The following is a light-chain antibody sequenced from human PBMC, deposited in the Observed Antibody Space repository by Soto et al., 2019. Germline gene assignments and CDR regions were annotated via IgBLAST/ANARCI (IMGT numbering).Light chain of an antibody. Sequence: QSLLTQPASLSGSPGQSITISCTGTSSDVGNYKYVSWYQQHPGKAPKLMIYEVSNRPSGVSNRFSGSKSGNTASLTISGLQAEDETDYYCFSYTSTGTYVFGTGPKVTVL. CDR1: SSDVGNYKY. V-gene: IGLV2-14*01. J-gene: IGLJ1*01. CDR3: FSYTSTGTYV. CDR2: EVS.